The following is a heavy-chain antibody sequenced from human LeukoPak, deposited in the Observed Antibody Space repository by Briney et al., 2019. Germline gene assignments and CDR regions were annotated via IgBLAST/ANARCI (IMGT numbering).Heavy chain of an antibody. Sequence: SETLSLTCAVYGGSFSGYYWSWIRQPPGKGLEWIGEINHSGSTNYNPSLKSRVTISVDTSKNQFSLKLSSVTAADTAVYYCARDYGGNQDAFDIWGQGTMVTVSS. CDR2: INHSGST. D-gene: IGHD4-23*01. CDR3: ARDYGGNQDAFDI. V-gene: IGHV4-34*01. CDR1: GGSFSGYY. J-gene: IGHJ3*02.